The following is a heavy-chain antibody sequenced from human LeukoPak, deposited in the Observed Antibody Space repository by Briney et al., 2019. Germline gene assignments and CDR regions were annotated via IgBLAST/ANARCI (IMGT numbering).Heavy chain of an antibody. D-gene: IGHD1-26*01. CDR2: MNPYSGNT. CDR1: GYTFTGYY. CDR3: ARWDRYSGSSGC. J-gene: IGHJ4*02. V-gene: IGHV1-8*02. Sequence: VASVKVSCKASGYTFTGYYMHWVRQATGQGLEWMGWMNPYSGNTGYAQKFQGRVTMTRNTSISTAYMELSSLRSEDTAVYYCARWDRYSGSSGCWGQGTLVTVSS.